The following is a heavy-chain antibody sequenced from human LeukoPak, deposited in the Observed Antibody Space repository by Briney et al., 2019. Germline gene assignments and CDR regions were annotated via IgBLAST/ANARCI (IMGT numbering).Heavy chain of an antibody. Sequence: SETLSLTCTVSGDPISSYYWSWIRHPAGKGLEWIGRIYASGNTNYNPSLKSRVTMFIDTSKNQFSLDLSSVTAADTAVYYCAREGYSSGYQRGYFDLWGRGTLVTVSS. CDR3: AREGYSSGYQRGYFDL. J-gene: IGHJ2*01. CDR1: GDPISSYY. D-gene: IGHD6-19*01. CDR2: IYASGNT. V-gene: IGHV4-4*07.